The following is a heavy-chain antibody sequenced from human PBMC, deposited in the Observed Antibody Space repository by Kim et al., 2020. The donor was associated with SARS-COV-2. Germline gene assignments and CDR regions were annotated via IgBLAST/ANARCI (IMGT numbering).Heavy chain of an antibody. J-gene: IGHJ6*02. D-gene: IGHD3-3*01. Sequence: GGSLRLSCAASGFTFSSYEMNWVRPAPGKGLEWVSYIRSSGSTIYYADSVKGRFTISRDNAKNSLYLQMNSLRAEDTAVYYCARTRRITIFGVVIKKISRESDHYYYYGMAVWGQGTTVTVSS. CDR2: IRSSGSTI. CDR1: GFTFSSYE. CDR3: ARTRRITIFGVVIKKISRESDHYYYYGMAV. V-gene: IGHV3-48*03.